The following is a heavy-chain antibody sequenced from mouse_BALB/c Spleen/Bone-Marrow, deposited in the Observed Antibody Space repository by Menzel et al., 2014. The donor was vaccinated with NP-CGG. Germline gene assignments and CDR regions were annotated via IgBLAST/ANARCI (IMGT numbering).Heavy chain of an antibody. J-gene: IGHJ2*01. D-gene: IGHD2-3*01. V-gene: IGHV4-1*02. Sequence: EVKVEESGGGLVQPGGSLKLSCAASGFDFRRYWMSWVRQAPGKGLEWIGEINPESSAINHTPSLKDKFIISRDNAKNMLYLQMSKVRSEDTALYYCARLGYYGYFVDWGQGTTLTVSS. CDR3: ARLGYYGYFVD. CDR2: INPESSAI. CDR1: GFDFRRYW.